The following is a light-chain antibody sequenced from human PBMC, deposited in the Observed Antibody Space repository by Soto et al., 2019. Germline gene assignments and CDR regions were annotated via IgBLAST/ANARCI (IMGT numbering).Light chain of an antibody. CDR1: QNVGHN. V-gene: IGKV3-11*01. J-gene: IGKJ4*01. CDR3: KGGRRGPRPS. Sequence: EMVLTQSPATLSLSPGESATLSCRASQNVGHNFAWYQQKSGQPPRLLIHTASSRATGIPARFSGSGSRTDFTPTISRLGPEVIAFFYCKGGRRGPRPSFGGGTKVEFK. CDR2: TAS.